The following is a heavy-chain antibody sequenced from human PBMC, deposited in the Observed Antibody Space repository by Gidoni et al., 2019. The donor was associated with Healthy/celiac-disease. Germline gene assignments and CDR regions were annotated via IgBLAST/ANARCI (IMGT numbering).Heavy chain of an antibody. J-gene: IGHJ3*02. CDR2: INAGDGNT. CDR1: GYTFTSYA. D-gene: IGHD6-19*01. CDR3: ARDRVAGGHDAFDI. Sequence: QVQLVQSGAEVKKPGASVKGSCKAYGYTFTSYAMHWVRQAPGQRLEWMGWINAGDGNTKYSQKFQGRVTITRDTSASTAYMDLSSLRSEDTAVYYGARDRVAGGHDAFDIWGQGTMVTVSS. V-gene: IGHV1-3*01.